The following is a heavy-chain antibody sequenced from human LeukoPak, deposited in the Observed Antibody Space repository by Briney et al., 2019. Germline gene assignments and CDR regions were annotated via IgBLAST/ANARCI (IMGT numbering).Heavy chain of an antibody. CDR1: GVSISSYY. J-gene: IGHJ5*02. CDR2: IYYSGNT. Sequence: KPSETLSLTGTVSGVSISSYYWSWLRQPPGKGREWVGYIYYSGNTNYNPSLKSRVTISVDTSKNQFSLKLSSVTAADTAVYYCARAPLWFGIPFGLWGQGTLVTVSS. D-gene: IGHD3-10*01. V-gene: IGHV4-59*01. CDR3: ARAPLWFGIPFGL.